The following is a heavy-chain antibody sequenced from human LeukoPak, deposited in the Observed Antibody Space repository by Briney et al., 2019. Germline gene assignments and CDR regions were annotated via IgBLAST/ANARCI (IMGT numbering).Heavy chain of an antibody. CDR2: IYTSGST. CDR1: GGSISSYY. D-gene: IGHD3-3*01. J-gene: IGHJ5*02. CDR3: ARDVHYDFWSGPSNWFDP. Sequence: PSETLSLTCTVSGGSISSYYWSWIRQPAGKGLEWIGRIYTSGSTNYNPSLKSRVTMSVDTSKNQFSLKLSSVTAADTAVYYCARDVHYDFWSGPSNWFDPWGQGTLVTVSS. V-gene: IGHV4-4*07.